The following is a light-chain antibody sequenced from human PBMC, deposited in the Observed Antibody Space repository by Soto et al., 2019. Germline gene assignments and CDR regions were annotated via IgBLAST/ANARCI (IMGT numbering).Light chain of an antibody. CDR1: QSVTNY. J-gene: IGKJ5*01. CDR2: DAF. CDR3: QQRSNWIT. V-gene: IGKV3-11*01. Sequence: EIVLTQSPATLSLSPGERATLSCRASQSVTNYLAWYQQKPGQAPRLLIYDAFNRATGTPARFSGSGSGTDFPLTIVSLEPEDFAVYYCQQRSNWITFGQGTRLEIK.